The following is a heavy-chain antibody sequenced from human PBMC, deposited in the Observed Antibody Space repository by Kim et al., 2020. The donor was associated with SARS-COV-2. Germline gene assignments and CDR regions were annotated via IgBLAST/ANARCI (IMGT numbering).Heavy chain of an antibody. J-gene: IGHJ4*02. V-gene: IGHV3-49*04. CDR1: GFTFGDYA. CDR2: IRSKAHGGST. D-gene: IGHD1-1*01. CDR3: SRDEVNINWYGPGFDY. Sequence: GGSLRLSCTASGFTFGDYAMSWVRQAPGKGLEWVAFIRSKAHGGSTDYAASVKGRFTISRDDSESIAYLQMNSLKTEDTAVYYCSRDEVNINWYGPGFDYWGQGTLVTVSS.